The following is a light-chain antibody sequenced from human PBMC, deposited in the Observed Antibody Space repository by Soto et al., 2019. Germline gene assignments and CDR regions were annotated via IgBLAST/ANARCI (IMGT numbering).Light chain of an antibody. CDR2: GVT. V-gene: IGLV2-14*01. J-gene: IGLJ1*01. Sequence: QSVLTQPASVSGSPGQSITISCTGTSSDVGACYSVSWYQHHPGKAPKLIIYGVTNRPSGVSNRFSGSKSGNTASLTISGLQAEDEADYHCSSYTSGSSHYVFGTGTKVTVL. CDR3: SSYTSGSSHYV. CDR1: SSDVGACYS.